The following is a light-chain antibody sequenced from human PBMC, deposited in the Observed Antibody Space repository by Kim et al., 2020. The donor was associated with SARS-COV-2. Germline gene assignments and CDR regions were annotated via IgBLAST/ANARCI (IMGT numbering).Light chain of an antibody. CDR1: NIGAET. CDR3: QVWDSTTVV. Sequence: SYELTQPLSVSVALGQTARITCGGNNIGAETVHWYQQKPGQAPVLVIYRDTSRPSGIPERFSGSNSGNTATLTISRAQVGDEADYYCQVWDSTTVVFGGGTQLTVL. V-gene: IGLV3-9*01. J-gene: IGLJ2*01. CDR2: RDT.